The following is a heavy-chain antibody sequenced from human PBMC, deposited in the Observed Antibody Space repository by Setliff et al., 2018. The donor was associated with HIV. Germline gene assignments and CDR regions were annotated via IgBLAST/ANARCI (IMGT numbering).Heavy chain of an antibody. Sequence: GGSLRLSCAASGFTVSSNYMSWVRQAPGKGLEWVSVIYSGGSTYYADSVKGRFTISRDNSKNTLYLQMNSLRAEDTATYYCAKEFEDLSGAYWGQGTLVTVSS. CDR3: AKEFEDLSGAY. J-gene: IGHJ4*02. V-gene: IGHV3-66*01. D-gene: IGHD3-10*01. CDR1: GFTVSSNY. CDR2: IYSGGST.